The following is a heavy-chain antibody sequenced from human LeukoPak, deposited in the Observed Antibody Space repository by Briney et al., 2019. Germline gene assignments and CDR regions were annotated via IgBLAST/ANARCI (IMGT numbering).Heavy chain of an antibody. D-gene: IGHD3-3*01. Sequence: GASVKVSCKSSGYTFTGYYMHWVRQAPGQGLEWMGWINPNSGGTNYAQKFQGRVTMTRDTSISTAYMELSRLRSDETAVYYCARVAIFDTYYYYYMDVWGKGTTVTVSS. J-gene: IGHJ6*03. V-gene: IGHV1-2*02. CDR3: ARVAIFDTYYYYYMDV. CDR2: INPNSGGT. CDR1: GYTFTGYY.